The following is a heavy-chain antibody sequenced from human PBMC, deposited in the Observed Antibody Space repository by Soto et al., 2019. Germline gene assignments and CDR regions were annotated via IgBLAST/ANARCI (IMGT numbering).Heavy chain of an antibody. CDR3: AKGFNWNDYYDY. J-gene: IGHJ4*02. Sequence: GGSLRLSCAASGFTFSSYSMNWVRQAPGKGLEWVSSIRNNSSNKYYADSVKGRFTISRDNSKNTLYLQMSSLRAEDTAVYYCAKGFNWNDYYDYWGQGTLVTVS. V-gene: IGHV3-21*01. CDR1: GFTFSSYS. D-gene: IGHD1-1*01. CDR2: IRNNSSNK.